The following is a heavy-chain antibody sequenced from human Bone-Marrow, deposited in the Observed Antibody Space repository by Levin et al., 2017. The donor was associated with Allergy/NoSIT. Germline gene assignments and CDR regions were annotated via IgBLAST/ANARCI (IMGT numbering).Heavy chain of an antibody. Sequence: GGSLRLSCVASGFIFSNSGMHWVRQAPGQGLEWVAVIWFDESNKYYADSVKGRFTVSRDNSKNTMYLQMDSLRAEDTAVYYCVRVGDLATSGWKYWYVDLWGRGTLVTVSS. V-gene: IGHV3-33*01. CDR2: IWFDESNK. CDR3: VRVGDLATSGWKYWYVDL. D-gene: IGHD6-19*01. J-gene: IGHJ2*01. CDR1: GFIFSNSG.